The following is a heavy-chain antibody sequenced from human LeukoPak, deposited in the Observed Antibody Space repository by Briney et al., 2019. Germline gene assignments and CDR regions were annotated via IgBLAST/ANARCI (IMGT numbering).Heavy chain of an antibody. CDR1: GFNFRAYW. CDR2: ISGSGGST. V-gene: IGHV3-23*01. CDR3: AKGSRDYYDSSGYFLHFDY. Sequence: SGGSLRLSCTTSGFNFRAYWMGWVRQAPGKGLEWVSAISGSGGSTYYADSVKGRFTISRDNSKNTLYLQMNSLRAEDTAVYYCAKGSRDYYDSSGYFLHFDYWGQGTLVTVSS. J-gene: IGHJ4*02. D-gene: IGHD3-22*01.